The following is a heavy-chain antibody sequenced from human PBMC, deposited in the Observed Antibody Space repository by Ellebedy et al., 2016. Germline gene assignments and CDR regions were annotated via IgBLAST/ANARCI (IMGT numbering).Heavy chain of an antibody. CDR1: GFTFSSYG. Sequence: GGSLRLSXAASGFTFSSYGMHWVRQAPGKGLEWVAVISNDGRHQDYIESVKGRFTVSRDNSENTLYLQMNSLRPEDTAVYYCGKDPWFTSSSGGGVDVWGKGTTVTVSS. J-gene: IGHJ6*04. CDR2: ISNDGRHQ. V-gene: IGHV3-30*18. D-gene: IGHD6-6*01. CDR3: GKDPWFTSSSGGGVDV.